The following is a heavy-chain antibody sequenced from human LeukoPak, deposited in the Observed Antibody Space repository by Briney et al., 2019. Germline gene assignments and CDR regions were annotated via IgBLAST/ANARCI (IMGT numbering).Heavy chain of an antibody. Sequence: GGSLRLSCAASGFTFSSYWMSWVRQAPGKGLEWVSAISGSGGSTYYADSVKGRFTISRDNSKNTLYLQMNSLRAEDTAVYYCAIPPRGSGSYYYGMDVWGQGTTVTVSS. CDR1: GFTFSSYW. V-gene: IGHV3-23*01. J-gene: IGHJ6*02. CDR3: AIPPRGSGSYYYGMDV. CDR2: ISGSGGST. D-gene: IGHD1-26*01.